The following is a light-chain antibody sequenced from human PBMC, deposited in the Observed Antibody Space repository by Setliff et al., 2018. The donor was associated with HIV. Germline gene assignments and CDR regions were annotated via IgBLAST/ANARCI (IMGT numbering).Light chain of an antibody. CDR2: DVT. J-gene: IGLJ1*01. CDR1: SSDVGSYNF. CDR3: CSYTSSLTYV. Sequence: QFVLTQPASVSGSPGQSITLSCTGTSSDVGSYNFVSWYQQHPGRAPKLMIYDVTKRPSGVSDRFSGSKSGNTASLTISGLQTEDEADYYCCSYTSSLTYVFGTGTKGTVL. V-gene: IGLV2-14*03.